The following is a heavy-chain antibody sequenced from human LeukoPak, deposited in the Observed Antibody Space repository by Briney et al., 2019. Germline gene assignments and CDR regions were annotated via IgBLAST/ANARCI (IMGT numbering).Heavy chain of an antibody. V-gene: IGHV4-34*01. Sequence: SETLSLTCAVYGGSFSGYYWSWIRQPPGKGLEWIGEINHSGSTNYNPSLKSRVTISVDTSKNQFSLKLSSVTAADTAVYYCARGIGSPESYFDYWGQGTLVTVSS. CDR1: GGSFSGYY. CDR2: INHSGST. J-gene: IGHJ4*02. CDR3: ARGIGSPESYFDY. D-gene: IGHD3-16*01.